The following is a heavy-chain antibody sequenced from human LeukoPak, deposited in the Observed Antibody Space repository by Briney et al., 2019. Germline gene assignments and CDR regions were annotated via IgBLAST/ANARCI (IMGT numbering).Heavy chain of an antibody. Sequence: PSETLSPTCAVYGGSFSPYYWSWIRQPPGKGLEWIGEINNSGSTNYNPSLKSRVTISVDTAKNQFSLRLSSVTAADAAVYYCARGGFYCGGDCYVDYWGQGTLVTVSS. V-gene: IGHV4-34*01. CDR1: GGSFSPYY. D-gene: IGHD2-21*02. CDR2: INNSGST. CDR3: ARGGFYCGGDCYVDY. J-gene: IGHJ4*01.